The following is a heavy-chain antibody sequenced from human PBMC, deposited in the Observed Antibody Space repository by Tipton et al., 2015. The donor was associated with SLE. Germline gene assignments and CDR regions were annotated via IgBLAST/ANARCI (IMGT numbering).Heavy chain of an antibody. CDR2: IDTYNGNT. Sequence: QLVQSGAELKKPGASVKVSCKTSGYTFTSYGIAWVRQAPGQGLEWMGWIDTYNGNTNYAQRFKGRVTMTTDTSTSTAYMELRTVISDDTAFYYCARDGDGYTSAFDIWGQGTMVTVSS. D-gene: IGHD5-24*01. V-gene: IGHV1-18*01. CDR1: GYTFTSYG. J-gene: IGHJ3*02. CDR3: ARDGDGYTSAFDI.